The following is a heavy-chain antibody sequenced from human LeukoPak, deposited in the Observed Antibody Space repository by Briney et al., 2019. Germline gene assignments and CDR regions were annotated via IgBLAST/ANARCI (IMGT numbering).Heavy chain of an antibody. CDR1: GYTFTSYD. CDR2: MNPNSGNT. CDR3: ASSSSGGGEFDY. Sequence: ASVKVSCKAPGYTFTSYDINWVRQATGQGLEWMGWMNPNSGNTGYAQKFQGRVTMTRNTSISTAYMELSSLRSEDTAVYYCASSSSGGGEFDYWGQGTLVTVSS. V-gene: IGHV1-8*01. D-gene: IGHD3-16*01. J-gene: IGHJ4*02.